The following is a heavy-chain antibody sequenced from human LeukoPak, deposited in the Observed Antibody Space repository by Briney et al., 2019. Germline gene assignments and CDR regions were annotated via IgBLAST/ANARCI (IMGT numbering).Heavy chain of an antibody. CDR3: ARRADIVVVPAARECLPLEYYYYYMDV. Sequence: SETLSLTCTVSGGSISSSSYYWGWIRQPPGKGLEWIGGIYYSGSTYYNPSLKSRVTISVDTSKNQFSLKLSSVTAADTAVYYCARRADIVVVPAARECLPLEYYYYYMDVWGKGTTVTVSS. CDR1: GGSISSSSYY. CDR2: IYYSGST. V-gene: IGHV4-39*01. D-gene: IGHD2-2*01. J-gene: IGHJ6*03.